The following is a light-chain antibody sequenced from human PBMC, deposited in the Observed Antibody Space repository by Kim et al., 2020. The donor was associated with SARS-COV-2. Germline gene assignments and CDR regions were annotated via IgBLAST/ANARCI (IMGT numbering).Light chain of an antibody. Sequence: EIVMTQSPATLSVSPGERATLSCRASQSISSYLAWYQQKPGQAPRLLIYGASTRASGVPARFSGSGSGTEFTLTITSLQSEDLAVYYCQQYSDWPPGDTFGQGTKLEIK. J-gene: IGKJ2*01. CDR1: QSISSY. CDR2: GAS. V-gene: IGKV3-15*01. CDR3: QQYSDWPPGDT.